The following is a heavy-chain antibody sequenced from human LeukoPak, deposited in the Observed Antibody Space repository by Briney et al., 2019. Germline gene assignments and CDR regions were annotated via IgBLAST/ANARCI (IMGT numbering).Heavy chain of an antibody. CDR1: GYTFSSYT. CDR2: ISAYNGNT. Sequence: ASVKVSCKTSGYTFSSYTITWVRQAPGQGLEWMGWISAYNGNTNYAQKLQGRVTMTTDTSTSTAYMELRSLRSDDTAVYYCARDGPTPYYYDSSGYYKHFDYWGQGTLVTVSS. CDR3: ARDGPTPYYYDSSGYYKHFDY. D-gene: IGHD3-22*01. J-gene: IGHJ4*02. V-gene: IGHV1-18*01.